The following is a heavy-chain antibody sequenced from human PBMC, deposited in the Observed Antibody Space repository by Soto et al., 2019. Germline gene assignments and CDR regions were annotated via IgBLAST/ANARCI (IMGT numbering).Heavy chain of an antibody. CDR3: ARVPGP. J-gene: IGHJ5*02. CDR1: GGSISSGGYS. V-gene: IGHV4-30-2*01. Sequence: QLQLKESGSGLVKPSQTLSLTCAVSGGSISSGGYSCSWIRQLPGKGLEWIGYIYHSGSTYYNPSLKSRVTISVDRSKNQFSLKLSSVTAADTAVYYCARVPGPWGQGTLVTVSS. CDR2: IYHSGST.